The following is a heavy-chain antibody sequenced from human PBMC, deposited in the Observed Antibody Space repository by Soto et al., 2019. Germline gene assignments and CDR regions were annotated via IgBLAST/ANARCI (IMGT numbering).Heavy chain of an antibody. CDR1: GFTFSSYA. CDR2: ISYDGSNK. CDR3: ARDDCSGGSCYSPYSFDY. Sequence: QVQLVESGGGVVQPGRSLRLSCAASGFTFSSYAMHWVRQAPGKGLEWVAVISYDGSNKYYADSVKGRFTISRDNSKNTLYLQMNSLRAEDTAVYYCARDDCSGGSCYSPYSFDYWGQGTLVTVSS. J-gene: IGHJ4*02. D-gene: IGHD2-15*01. V-gene: IGHV3-30-3*01.